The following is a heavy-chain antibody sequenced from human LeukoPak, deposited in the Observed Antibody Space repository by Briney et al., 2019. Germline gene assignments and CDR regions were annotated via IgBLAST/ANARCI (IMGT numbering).Heavy chain of an antibody. CDR2: ISWNSGSI. V-gene: IGHV3-9*01. Sequence: PGGSLRLSCTASGFTCDDYAMHWVRQAPGKGLEWVSGISWNSGSIGYADSVKGRFTISRDNAKNSLYLQMNSLRAEDTAVYYCARETGSGAVVDYWGQGTLVTVSS. CDR1: GFTCDDYA. J-gene: IGHJ4*02. D-gene: IGHD4/OR15-4a*01. CDR3: ARETGSGAVVDY.